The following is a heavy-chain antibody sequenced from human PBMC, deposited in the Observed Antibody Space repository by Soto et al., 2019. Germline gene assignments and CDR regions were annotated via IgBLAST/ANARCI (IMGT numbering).Heavy chain of an antibody. D-gene: IGHD3-10*01. V-gene: IGHV3-74*01. CDR3: AKRGVDTFGLSY. CDR1: GFTFSSFW. CDR2: INTDGSST. J-gene: IGHJ4*02. Sequence: EVQLVESGGGLAQPGGSLRLSCAVSGFTFSSFWMHWVRQAPGEGLVWVSSINTDGSSTSYADSVKGRFNISIDIVKNTLYLQMRSLRVEVTAMYYSAKRGVDTFGLSYWGQGTLVTVSS.